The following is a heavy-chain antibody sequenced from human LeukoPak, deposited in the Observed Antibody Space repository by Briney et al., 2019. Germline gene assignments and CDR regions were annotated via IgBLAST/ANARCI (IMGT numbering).Heavy chain of an antibody. CDR3: VKGTVTTPKVGY. J-gene: IGHJ4*02. D-gene: IGHD4-17*01. V-gene: IGHV4-4*07. Sequence: SETLSLTCIVSGGSINNYYWSWIRQPAGKGLEWIGRIYTSGSTNYNPSLKSRVTLSVDKSKNQFSLKLNSMTAADTAVYYCVKGTVTTPKVGYWGQGTLVTVSS. CDR1: GGSINNYY. CDR2: IYTSGST.